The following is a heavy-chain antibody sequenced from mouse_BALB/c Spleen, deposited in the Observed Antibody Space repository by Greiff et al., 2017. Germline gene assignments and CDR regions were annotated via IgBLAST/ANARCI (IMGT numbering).Heavy chain of an antibody. CDR1: GFTFSSFG. CDR3: ARDHYDYDVPFAY. J-gene: IGHJ3*01. Sequence: EVMLVESGGGLVQPGGSRKLSCAASGFTFSSFGMHWVRQTPEKRLEWVATISDGGSYTYYPDSVKGRFTISRDNAKNNLYLQMSSLKSEDTAMYYCARDHYDYDVPFAYWGQGTLVTVSA. D-gene: IGHD2-4*01. V-gene: IGHV5-4*02. CDR2: ISDGGSYT.